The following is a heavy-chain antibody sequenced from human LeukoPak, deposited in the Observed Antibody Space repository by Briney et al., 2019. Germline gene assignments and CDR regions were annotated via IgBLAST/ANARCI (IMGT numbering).Heavy chain of an antibody. V-gene: IGHV4-59*08. D-gene: IGHD3-22*01. CDR1: GGSISSYY. CDR2: IYYSGST. CDR3: ARKGFSGFNV. Sequence: SETLSLTCTVSGGSISSYYWSWIRQPAGKGLEWIGYIYYSGSTNYNPSLKSRVTISVDTSKNQFSLKLSSVTAAGTAVYYCARKGFSGFNVWGQGTTVTVSS. J-gene: IGHJ6*02.